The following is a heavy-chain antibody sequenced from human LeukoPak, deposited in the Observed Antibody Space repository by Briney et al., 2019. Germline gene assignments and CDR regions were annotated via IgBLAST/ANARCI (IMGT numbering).Heavy chain of an antibody. V-gene: IGHV4-34*01. CDR3: ARRDYCTSTSCYESYNWLDP. CDR2: INHSGST. Sequence: SETLSLTCAVYGGSFSGYYWSWIRQPPGKGLEWIGEINHSGSTNYSPSLKSRLTISVDTSNNQFSLRLSSVTAADTAVYYCARRDYCTSTSCYESYNWLDPWGQGTLVTVSS. J-gene: IGHJ5*02. D-gene: IGHD2-2*01. CDR1: GGSFSGYY.